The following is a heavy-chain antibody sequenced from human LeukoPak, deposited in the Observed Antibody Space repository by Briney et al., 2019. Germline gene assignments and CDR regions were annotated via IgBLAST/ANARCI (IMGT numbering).Heavy chain of an antibody. CDR1: GFTFGSYA. V-gene: IGHV3-23*01. J-gene: IGHJ4*02. CDR2: ISGSGGST. Sequence: GGSLRLSCAASGFTFGSYAMSWVRQAPGKGLEWVSAISGSGGSTYYADSVKGRFTISRDNSKNTLYLQMNSLRAEDTAVYYCAKDVSGSPTAFDYWGQGTLVTVSS. CDR3: AKDVSGSPTAFDY. D-gene: IGHD1-26*01.